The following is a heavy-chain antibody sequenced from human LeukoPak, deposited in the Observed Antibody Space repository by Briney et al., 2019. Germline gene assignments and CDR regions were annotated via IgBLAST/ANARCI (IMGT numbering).Heavy chain of an antibody. J-gene: IGHJ4*02. D-gene: IGHD1-20*01. CDR2: IKSKADGETI. Sequence: PGGSLRLSCAASGFTFTNAWMNWVRQAPGKGLEWVGRIKSKADGETINYAAPVKGRFTFSRDDSKNMLYLQMNSLKSEDTAVYYCSTLTSRGLSDSWGQGTLVTVSS. V-gene: IGHV3-15*07. CDR1: GFTFTNAW. CDR3: STLTSRGLSDS.